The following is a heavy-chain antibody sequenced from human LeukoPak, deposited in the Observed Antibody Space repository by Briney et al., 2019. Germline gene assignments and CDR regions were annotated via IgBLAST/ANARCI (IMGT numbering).Heavy chain of an antibody. J-gene: IGHJ4*02. CDR1: GFTFSSYG. CDR2: IWYDGSNK. Sequence: GGSLRLSCAAFGFTFSSYGMHWVRQAPGKGLEWVAVIWYDGSNKYYADSVKGRFTISRDNSKNTLYLQMNSLRAEDTAVYYCAKDLGDSSSSFFDYWGQGTLVTVSS. D-gene: IGHD6-6*01. CDR3: AKDLGDSSSSFFDY. V-gene: IGHV3-33*06.